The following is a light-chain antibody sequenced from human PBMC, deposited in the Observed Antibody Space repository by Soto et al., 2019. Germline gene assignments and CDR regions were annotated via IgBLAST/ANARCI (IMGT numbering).Light chain of an antibody. CDR2: AAS. Sequence: DIQMTQSPSSLSASVGDRVTITCRASQSISNYLNGYQQKPGKAPKLLMYAASNLQSAVPSRFSGGGSGTDFTPTSNSLQPENFAPYYYQQSYSTTRTFGQRTPVEIK. V-gene: IGKV1-39*01. CDR3: QQSYSTTRT. CDR1: QSISNY. J-gene: IGKJ1*01.